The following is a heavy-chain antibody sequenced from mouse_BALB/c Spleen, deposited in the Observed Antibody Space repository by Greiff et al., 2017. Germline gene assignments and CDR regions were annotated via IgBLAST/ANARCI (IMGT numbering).Heavy chain of an antibody. Sequence: EVKLVESGGGLVKPGGSLKLSCAASGFTFSSYAMSWVRQTPEKRLEWVASISSGGSTYYPDSVKGRFTISRDNARNILYLQMSSLRSEDTAMYYCARVTTGRYFDVWGAGTTVTVSS. V-gene: IGHV5-6-5*01. J-gene: IGHJ1*01. D-gene: IGHD1-1*01. CDR3: ARVTTGRYFDV. CDR1: GFTFSSYA. CDR2: ISSGGST.